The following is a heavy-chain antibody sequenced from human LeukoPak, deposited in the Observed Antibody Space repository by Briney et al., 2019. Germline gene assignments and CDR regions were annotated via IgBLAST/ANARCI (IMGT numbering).Heavy chain of an antibody. CDR1: GFTFSRYS. CDR2: ISSSSSYI. J-gene: IGHJ4*02. V-gene: IGHV3-21*01. CDR3: ATQKYIVVVPGIDY. Sequence: GGSLRLSCAASGFTFSRYSMNWVRQAPGKGLEWVSSISSSSSYIYYADSVKGRFTISRDNAKNSLYLQMNSLRAEDTAGYYCATQKYIVVVPGIDYWGQGTLVTVSS. D-gene: IGHD2-2*01.